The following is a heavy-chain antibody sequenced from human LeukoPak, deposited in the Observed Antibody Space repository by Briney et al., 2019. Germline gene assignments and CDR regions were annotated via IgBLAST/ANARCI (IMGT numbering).Heavy chain of an antibody. CDR1: GYTFTSYG. V-gene: IGHV1-18*01. CDR2: ISAYNGNT. Sequence: ASVKVSCKASGYTFTSYGISWVRQAPGQGLEWMGWISAYNGNTNYAQKLQGRVTMTTDTSTSTAYMELRSLRSDDTAVYYCASFGGDYYDSSGYTDYWGQGTLVTVSS. CDR3: ASFGGDYYDSSGYTDY. J-gene: IGHJ4*02. D-gene: IGHD3-22*01.